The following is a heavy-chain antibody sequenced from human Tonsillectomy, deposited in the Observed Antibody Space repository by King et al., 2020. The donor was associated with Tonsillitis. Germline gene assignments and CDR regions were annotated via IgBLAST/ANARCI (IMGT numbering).Heavy chain of an antibody. J-gene: IGHJ4*02. D-gene: IGHD4-17*01. CDR2: ISSSGNTI. CDR1: GFTFSSYE. CDR3: AREPIYGDYCDY. Sequence: VQLVESGGGLVQPGGSLRLSCTASGFTFSSYEMNWVRQAPGKGLEWVSYISSSGNTIYYVDSVKGRFTISRDNAKNSLYLQTNSLRAEDTAVYYCAREPIYGDYCDYWGQGTLVTVSS. V-gene: IGHV3-48*03.